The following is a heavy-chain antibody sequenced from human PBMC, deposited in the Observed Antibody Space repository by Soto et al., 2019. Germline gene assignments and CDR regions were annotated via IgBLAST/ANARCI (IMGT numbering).Heavy chain of an antibody. Sequence: ASVKVSCKASGYTFTSYGISWVRQAPGQGLEWMGWISAYNGNTNYAQKLQGRVTMTTDTSTSTAYMELRSLRSDDTAVYYCARGGGYDFWSGYVWFDPWGQGTLVTVSS. CDR1: GYTFTSYG. D-gene: IGHD3-3*01. V-gene: IGHV1-18*04. CDR3: ARGGGYDFWSGYVWFDP. J-gene: IGHJ5*02. CDR2: ISAYNGNT.